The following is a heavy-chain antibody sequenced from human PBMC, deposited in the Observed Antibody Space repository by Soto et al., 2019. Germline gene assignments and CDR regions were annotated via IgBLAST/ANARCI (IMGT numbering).Heavy chain of an antibody. Sequence: QVQLVQSGAEVKKPGSSVKVSCKASGGTFSGYAISWVRQAPGQGLEWMGGIIPIFGTANYAQKFQGRVTITADESTSTAYMELSSLRSEDTAVYYCASSGGSCYSGGACAFDIWGHGTMVTVSS. CDR1: GGTFSGYA. CDR3: ASSGGSCYSGGACAFDI. CDR2: IIPIFGTA. J-gene: IGHJ3*02. V-gene: IGHV1-69*01. D-gene: IGHD2-15*01.